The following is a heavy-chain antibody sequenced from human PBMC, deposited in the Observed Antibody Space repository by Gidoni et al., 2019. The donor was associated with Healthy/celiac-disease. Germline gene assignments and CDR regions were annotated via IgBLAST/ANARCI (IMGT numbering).Heavy chain of an antibody. CDR1: GFPFSDYY. D-gene: IGHD6-13*01. J-gene: IGHJ4*02. Sequence: QVQLVESGGRLVKPGVSLRLSRAASGFPFSDYYMGWIRQAPGKGLEWVSYISSSGSTIYYADSVKGRFTISRDNAKNSLYLQMNSLRAEDTAVYYCARSVGSSWLYFDYWGQGTLVTVSS. CDR3: ARSVGSSWLYFDY. CDR2: ISSSGSTI. V-gene: IGHV3-11*01.